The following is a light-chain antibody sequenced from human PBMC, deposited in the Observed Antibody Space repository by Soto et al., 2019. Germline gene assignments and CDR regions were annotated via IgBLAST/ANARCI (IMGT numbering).Light chain of an antibody. CDR1: SSDVGGYNY. Sequence: VLTQPASGSGSPGQSITISCTGTSSDVGGYNYVSWYQQHPGKAPKVMIYDVSDRPSGVSNRFSDAKSGNTASLTISGLQAEDEADYYCSSYTSSSTFPCVFGTGTKVTVL. CDR2: DVS. J-gene: IGLJ1*01. CDR3: SSYTSSSTFPCV. V-gene: IGLV2-14*03.